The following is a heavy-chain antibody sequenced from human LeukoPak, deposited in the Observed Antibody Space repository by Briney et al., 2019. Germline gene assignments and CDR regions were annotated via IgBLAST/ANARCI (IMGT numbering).Heavy chain of an antibody. CDR3: ARRGSYSAEYFQH. CDR2: IWYDGSNK. Sequence: PGGSLRLSCAASGFTFSSYGMHWVRQAPGKGLEWVAVIWYDGSNKYYADSVKGRFTISRDNSKNTLYLQMGRLRAEDMAVYYCARRGSYSAEYFQHWGQGTLVTVSS. D-gene: IGHD1-26*01. J-gene: IGHJ1*01. V-gene: IGHV3-33*01. CDR1: GFTFSSYG.